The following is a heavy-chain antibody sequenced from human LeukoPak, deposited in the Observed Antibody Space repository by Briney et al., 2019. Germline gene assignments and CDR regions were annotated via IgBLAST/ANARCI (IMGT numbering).Heavy chain of an antibody. D-gene: IGHD6-19*01. CDR1: GGSISSGDYY. CDR2: IYYSGST. Sequence: SQTLSLTCTVSGGSISSGDYYWSWIRQPPGTGLEWIGYIYYSGSTYYNPSLKSRVTISVDTSKNQFSLKLSSVTAADTAVYYCARLYSSGWSLDYWGQGTLVTVFS. J-gene: IGHJ4*02. V-gene: IGHV4-30-4*01. CDR3: ARLYSSGWSLDY.